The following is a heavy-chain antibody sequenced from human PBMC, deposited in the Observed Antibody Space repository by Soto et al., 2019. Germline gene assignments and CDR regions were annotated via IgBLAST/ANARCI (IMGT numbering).Heavy chain of an antibody. Sequence: SETLCLTGTVSVSSINNGYCYWRWIRRTPGKGLEWIGYVYYSGTTDYIPSLKSRLSMSIDKSQNQFTLKLNSVTAADTATYYCARMSYFYDKWYFDLWGRGTLVTVSS. D-gene: IGHD3-22*01. CDR1: VSSINNGYCY. CDR3: ARMSYFYDKWYFDL. J-gene: IGHJ2*01. V-gene: IGHV4-30-4*01. CDR2: VYYSGTT.